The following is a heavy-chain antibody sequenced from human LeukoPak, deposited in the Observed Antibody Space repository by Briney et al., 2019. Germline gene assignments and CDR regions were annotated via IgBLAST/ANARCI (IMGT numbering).Heavy chain of an antibody. CDR3: ARAGGYGLIDY. J-gene: IGHJ4*02. D-gene: IGHD5-18*01. CDR2: IYYSGST. Sequence: SETLSLTCTVSGGSTSSYYWSWIRQPPGKGLEWIGYIYYSGSTNYNPSLKSRVTISVDTSKNQFSLKVGSMTAADTAVYYCARAGGYGLIDYWGQGTMVTVSS. V-gene: IGHV4-59*12. CDR1: GGSTSSYY.